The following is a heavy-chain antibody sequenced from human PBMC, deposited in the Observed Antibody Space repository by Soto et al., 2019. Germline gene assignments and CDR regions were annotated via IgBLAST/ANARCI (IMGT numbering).Heavy chain of an antibody. J-gene: IGHJ6*03. D-gene: IGHD3-10*01. CDR2: ISSSSSYI. V-gene: IGHV3-21*01. Sequence: EVQLVESGGGLVEPGGSLRLSCAASGFTFSSYSMNWVRQAPGKGLEWVSSISSSSSYIYYADSVKGRFTISRDNAKNSLYLQMNSLRAEDTAVYYSAREGRLLWFGELYYYYMDVWGKGTTVTVSS. CDR3: AREGRLLWFGELYYYYMDV. CDR1: GFTFSSYS.